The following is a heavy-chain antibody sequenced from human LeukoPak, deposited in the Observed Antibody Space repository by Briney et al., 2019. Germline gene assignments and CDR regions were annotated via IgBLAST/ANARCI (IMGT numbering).Heavy chain of an antibody. D-gene: IGHD3-3*01. J-gene: IGHJ4*02. Sequence: GGSLRLSCVASGFTVSSYYVNWVRQAPGKGLEWVGNIKEDGSEKYYVDSVKGRFTISRDNAKNSLYLQMNSLRTEDTAVYYCARDRNADFWSGYYTNYFDYWGQGTLVTVSS. CDR1: GFTVSSYY. CDR3: ARDRNADFWSGYYTNYFDY. V-gene: IGHV3-7*01. CDR2: IKEDGSEK.